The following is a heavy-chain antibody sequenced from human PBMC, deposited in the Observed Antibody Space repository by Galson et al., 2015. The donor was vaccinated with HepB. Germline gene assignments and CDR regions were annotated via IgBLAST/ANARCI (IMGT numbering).Heavy chain of an antibody. Sequence: SLRLPCAASGFTFSSYAMSWVRQAPGKGLEWVSTISSSGGSTFYADSVKGRFTISRDNSKKTLYLQMNSLRAEDTAVYYCASGGWTGDYFEYWGQGTLVTVSS. CDR1: GFTFSSYA. D-gene: IGHD6-19*01. J-gene: IGHJ4*02. CDR2: ISSSGGST. V-gene: IGHV3-23*01. CDR3: ASGGWTGDYFEY.